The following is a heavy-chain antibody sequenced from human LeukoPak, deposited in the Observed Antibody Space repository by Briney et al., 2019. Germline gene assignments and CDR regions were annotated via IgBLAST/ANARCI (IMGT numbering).Heavy chain of an antibody. CDR3: ARDRAVAGYYYYGMDV. D-gene: IGHD6-19*01. V-gene: IGHV1-2*02. Sequence: ASVKVSCKASGYTFTGYYMHWVRQARGQGLEWMGWINPNSGGTNYAQKFQGRVTMTRDTSISTAYMELSRLRSDDTAVYYCARDRAVAGYYYYGMDVWGQGTTVTVSS. CDR2: INPNSGGT. CDR1: GYTFTGYY. J-gene: IGHJ6*02.